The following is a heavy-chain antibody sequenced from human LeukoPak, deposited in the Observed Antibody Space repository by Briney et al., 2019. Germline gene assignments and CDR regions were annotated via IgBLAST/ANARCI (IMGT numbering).Heavy chain of an antibody. CDR2: MYTSGST. CDR3: ARVGVTIFGVVIIDAFDI. D-gene: IGHD3-3*01. V-gene: IGHV4-4*07. J-gene: IGHJ3*02. Sequence: PSETLSLTCTVSGGSLSSYYWSWIRQPAGKGLEWIGRMYTSGSTNYNPSLKSRVTMSLDTSKNQLSLKLSSVTAADTAVYYCARVGVTIFGVVIIDAFDIWGQGTMVTVSS. CDR1: GGSLSSYY.